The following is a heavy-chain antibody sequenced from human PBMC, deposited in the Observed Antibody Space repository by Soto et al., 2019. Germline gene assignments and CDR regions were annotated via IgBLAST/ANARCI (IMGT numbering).Heavy chain of an antibody. D-gene: IGHD3-16*01. J-gene: IGHJ6*04. V-gene: IGHV4-59*01. Sequence: PSETLSLTCTVSGGSISSYYWSWIRQPPGKGLEWIGYIYYSGSTNYNPSLKSRVTISVDTSKNQFSLKLSSVTAADTAVYYCARGEYERKTSYYYGMDVGGKGTTATVPS. CDR2: IYYSGST. CDR1: GGSISSYY. CDR3: ARGEYERKTSYYYGMDV.